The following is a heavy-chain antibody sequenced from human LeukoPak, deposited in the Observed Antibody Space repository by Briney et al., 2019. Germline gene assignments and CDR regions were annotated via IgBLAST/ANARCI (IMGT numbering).Heavy chain of an antibody. CDR3: GREPLWLAYFDY. Sequence: ASVKVSCKASGGTFSSYANSWVRQAPGQGLEWMGGIIPIFGTANYAQKFRGRVTITVDESTSTAYMALSSLRSGDTAAYSFGREPLWLAYFDYWGQGTLVTVSS. D-gene: IGHD6-19*01. CDR2: IIPIFGTA. CDR1: GGTFSSYA. V-gene: IGHV1-69*13. J-gene: IGHJ4*02.